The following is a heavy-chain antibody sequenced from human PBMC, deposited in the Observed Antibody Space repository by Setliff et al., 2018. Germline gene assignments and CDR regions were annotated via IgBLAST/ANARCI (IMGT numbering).Heavy chain of an antibody. CDR1: GFTFSSCG. Sequence: HPGGSLRLSCAASGFTFSSCGMHWVRQAPGKGLEWVAVIWYDGSNKYYADSVKGRFTISRDNSKNTLYLQMNSLRAEDTAVYYCAKVEVTAGYGMDVWGQGTTVTV. V-gene: IGHV3-33*06. CDR3: AKVEVTAGYGMDV. CDR2: IWYDGSNK. J-gene: IGHJ6*02. D-gene: IGHD2-21*02.